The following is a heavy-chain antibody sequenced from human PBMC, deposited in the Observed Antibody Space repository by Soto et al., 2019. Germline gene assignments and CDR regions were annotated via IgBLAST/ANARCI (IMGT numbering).Heavy chain of an antibody. D-gene: IGHD2-8*01. CDR1: GGSFSGYY. J-gene: IGHJ4*02. CDR3: ARGWGYCTNGVCGERDYFDY. V-gene: IGHV4-34*01. Sequence: SETLSLTCAVYGGSFSGYYWSWIRQPPGKGLEWIGEINHSGSTNYNPSLKSRVTISVDTSKNQFSLKLSSVTAADTAVYYCARGWGYCTNGVCGERDYFDYWGQGTLVTVSS. CDR2: INHSGST.